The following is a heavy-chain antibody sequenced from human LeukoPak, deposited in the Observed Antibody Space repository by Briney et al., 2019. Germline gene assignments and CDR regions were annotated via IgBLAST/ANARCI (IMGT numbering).Heavy chain of an antibody. CDR3: AKDLWYSSGWFDY. D-gene: IGHD6-19*01. Sequence: GGSLRLSCAASGFTFRSYAMSWVRQAPGKGLEWVSAISGSGGSPYYADSVKGRFTISRDNSKNTLYLQMNSLRAEDTAVYYCAKDLWYSSGWFDYWGQGTLVTVSS. J-gene: IGHJ4*02. V-gene: IGHV3-23*01. CDR2: ISGSGGSP. CDR1: GFTFRSYA.